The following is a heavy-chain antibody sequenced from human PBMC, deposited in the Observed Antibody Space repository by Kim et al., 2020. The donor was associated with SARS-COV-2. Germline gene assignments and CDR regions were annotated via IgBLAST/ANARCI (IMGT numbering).Heavy chain of an antibody. V-gene: IGHV4-30-4*01. CDR3: ARRSASGRLARYVGWFDP. CDR2: IYYSGST. CDR1: GGSISSDDYY. J-gene: IGHJ5*02. Sequence: SETLSLTYTVSGGSISSDDYYWTWIRQPPGKGLEYIGYIYYSGSTYYNPSLQSRLTISVDLSKNQFSLKLSSVTAADTAVYFCARRSASGRLARYVGWFDPWGQGTLVTVSS. D-gene: IGHD3-10*01.